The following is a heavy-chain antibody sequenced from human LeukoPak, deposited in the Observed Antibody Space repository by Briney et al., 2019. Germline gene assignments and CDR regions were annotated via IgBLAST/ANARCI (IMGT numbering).Heavy chain of an antibody. CDR2: LRYDGSNL. J-gene: IGHJ3*02. CDR3: ARDKNYYGSGSHSLDAFDI. D-gene: IGHD3-10*01. V-gene: IGHV3-30*02. Sequence: PGGSLRLSCAASGFPFSSYGMHWVRQAPGKGLELVALLRYDGSNLYYADSVKGRFTISKDSSKNTLYLHMNSLRAEDTAVYYCARDKNYYGSGSHSLDAFDIWGQGTMVTVSS. CDR1: GFPFSSYG.